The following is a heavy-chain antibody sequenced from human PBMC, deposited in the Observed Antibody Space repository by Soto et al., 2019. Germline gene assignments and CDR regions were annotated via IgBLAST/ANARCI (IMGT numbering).Heavy chain of an antibody. D-gene: IGHD2-15*01. CDR1: GFTFSNYW. V-gene: IGHV3-7*05. Sequence: EVQLVESGGDLVQPGGSLRLSCAASGFTFSNYWMSWVRQAPGKGLEWVANIKEDGSEKYYVDSVKGRFTISRDNAKISLYLLMYSLRVEDTAVYYCARYPRGYCSGGTCSEWVQGTLVTVSS. CDR2: IKEDGSEK. CDR3: ARYPRGYCSGGTCSE. J-gene: IGHJ4*02.